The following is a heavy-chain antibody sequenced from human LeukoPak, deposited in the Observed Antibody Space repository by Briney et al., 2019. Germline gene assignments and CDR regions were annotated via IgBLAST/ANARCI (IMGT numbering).Heavy chain of an antibody. CDR3: ARPTAVTLVAAFNI. Sequence: GGSLRLSCAAAGFNFSSYWMTWVRQAPGKGLEWVANIKQDGTEKYYVDSVKGRFTISRDNAKNSLYLQMNSLRDVDAAVYFCARPTAVTLVAAFNIWGLGTMVTVSS. D-gene: IGHD4-17*01. CDR1: GFNFSSYW. J-gene: IGHJ3*02. V-gene: IGHV3-7*04. CDR2: IKQDGTEK.